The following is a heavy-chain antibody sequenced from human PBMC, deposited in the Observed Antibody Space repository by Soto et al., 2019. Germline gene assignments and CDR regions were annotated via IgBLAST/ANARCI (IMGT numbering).Heavy chain of an antibody. J-gene: IGHJ5*02. CDR2: MNPNSGNT. V-gene: IGHV1-8*01. CDR1: GYTFTSYD. D-gene: IGHD6-13*01. Sequence: QVQLVQSGAEVKKPGASVKVSCKASGYTFTSYDINWVRQATGQGLEWMGWMNPNSGNTGYAQKFQGRVTMTRNTSISTAYMEMSSLRSEDPAVYYCARERSAAGTGGFDPWGQGTLVTVSS. CDR3: ARERSAAGTGGFDP.